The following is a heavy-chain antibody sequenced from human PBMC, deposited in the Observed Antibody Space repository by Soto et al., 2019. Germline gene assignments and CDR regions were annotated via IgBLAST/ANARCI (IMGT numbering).Heavy chain of an antibody. V-gene: IGHV3-21*01. J-gene: IGHJ6*02. CDR2: ISSSSSYI. Sequence: GGSLRLSCAASGFTFSSYSMNWVRQAPGKXLEWVSSISSSSSYIYYADSVKGRFTISRDNAKNSLYLQMNSLRAEDTAVYYCPRDGYGRIPKGSYYYHGMDVWGQGTTVTVSS. D-gene: IGHD5-18*01. CDR1: GFTFSSYS. CDR3: PRDGYGRIPKGSYYYHGMDV.